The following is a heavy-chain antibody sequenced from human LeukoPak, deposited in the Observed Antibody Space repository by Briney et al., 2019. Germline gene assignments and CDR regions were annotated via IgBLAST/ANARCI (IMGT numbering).Heavy chain of an antibody. CDR2: ISGSGGST. J-gene: IGHJ3*02. Sequence: GGSLRLSCAASGFTFDDYAMHWVRQAPGKGLEWVSAISGSGGSTYYADSVKGRFTISRDNSKNTLYLQMNGLRAEDTAVYYCAKVGLVVIPYDAFDIWGQGTMVTVSS. V-gene: IGHV3-23*01. CDR3: AKVGLVVIPYDAFDI. CDR1: GFTFDDYA. D-gene: IGHD2-21*01.